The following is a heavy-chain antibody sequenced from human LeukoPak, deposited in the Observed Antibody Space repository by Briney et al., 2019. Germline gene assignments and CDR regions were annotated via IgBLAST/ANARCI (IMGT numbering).Heavy chain of an antibody. Sequence: AAPRVSPKPSRDAPSSHYLRAVPHTPGQRGESMGIIIRSPGSTTYAQAFQGRVTLTRDTATSTVYMELSFLRSEDSAVYYCVREGGYNDSCCYYCCYWGRGTVITVS. CDR1: RDAPSSHY. CDR2: IIRSPGST. D-gene: IGHD3-22*01. CDR3: VREGGYNDSCCYYCCY. V-gene: IGHV1-46*01. J-gene: IGHJ4*02.